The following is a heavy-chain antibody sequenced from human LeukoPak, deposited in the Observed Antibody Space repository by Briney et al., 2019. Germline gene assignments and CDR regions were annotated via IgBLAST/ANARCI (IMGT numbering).Heavy chain of an antibody. D-gene: IGHD1-26*01. CDR1: AFTFSSYS. Sequence: PGGSLRLSCAASAFTFSSYSINWGRQAPGKGLEWVSSISSSGSYIYYADSVKGRLTSSRDNSKNTLYLQMSSLRAEDTAVYYCVTVGMTSIWSYLRFDPRGQRTPGSVSS. V-gene: IGHV3-21*01. J-gene: IGHJ5*02. CDR2: ISSSGSYI. CDR3: VTVGMTSIWSYLRFDP.